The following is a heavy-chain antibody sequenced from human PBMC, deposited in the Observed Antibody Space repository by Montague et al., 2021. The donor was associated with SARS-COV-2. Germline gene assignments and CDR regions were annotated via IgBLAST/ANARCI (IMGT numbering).Heavy chain of an antibody. V-gene: IGHV4-34*01. CDR2: VNLSGST. Sequence: SETLSLTCAVYGGSFSGYYWSWIRQPPGKGLEWIGEVNLSGSTNYNPSLKSRVTISVDTSKNQFSLKLSSVTAADTAVYYCSRVKSISSGVRQPAPVWGQGATVTVSS. CDR3: SRVKSISSGVRQPAPV. D-gene: IGHD2-2*01. J-gene: IGHJ6*02. CDR1: GGSFSGYY.